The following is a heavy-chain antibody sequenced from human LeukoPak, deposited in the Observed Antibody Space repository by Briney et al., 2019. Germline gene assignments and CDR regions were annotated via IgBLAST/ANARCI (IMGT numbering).Heavy chain of an antibody. V-gene: IGHV1-2*02. Sequence: GASVKVSCKASGYTFTGYYMHWVRQAPGQGLEWMGWINPNSGGTNYAQKFQGRVTMTRDTSISTAYMELSRLRSDDTAVYYCAREELYCSGGSCHLDYWGQGTLVTVSS. CDR2: INPNSGGT. J-gene: IGHJ4*02. CDR3: AREELYCSGGSCHLDY. CDR1: GYTFTGYY. D-gene: IGHD2-15*01.